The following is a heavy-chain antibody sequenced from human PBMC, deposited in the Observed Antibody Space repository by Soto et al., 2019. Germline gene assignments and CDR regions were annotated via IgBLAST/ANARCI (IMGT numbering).Heavy chain of an antibody. J-gene: IGHJ4*01. CDR2: ISAYHGDT. D-gene: IGHD1-1*01. CDR3: ARNHWKPDYLEGFDF. Sequence: ASVTVSCKTSGYTFTSHGISWVRWAPGRGLEWMGWISAYHGDTKYAQRVQDRVSMTTDTSTATAYIELRSLRFDDTAIYFCARNHWKPDYLEGFDFWG. CDR1: GYTFTSHG. V-gene: IGHV1-18*04.